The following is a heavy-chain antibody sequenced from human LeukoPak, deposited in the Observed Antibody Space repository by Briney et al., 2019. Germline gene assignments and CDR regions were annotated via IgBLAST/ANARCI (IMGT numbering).Heavy chain of an antibody. J-gene: IGHJ3*02. D-gene: IGHD5-18*01. CDR3: ARLEYNYGYGYFDI. CDR1: GHRFTNYW. V-gene: IGHV5-51*01. CDR2: IYPADSDT. Sequence: GESLKISCKGSGHRFTNYWIGWVRQVPGKGLEWMGIIYPADSDTRYSPSFEGQVTISADKSISTAYLQWSSLKASDTAMYYCARLEYNYGYGYFDIWGQGTMVTVSS.